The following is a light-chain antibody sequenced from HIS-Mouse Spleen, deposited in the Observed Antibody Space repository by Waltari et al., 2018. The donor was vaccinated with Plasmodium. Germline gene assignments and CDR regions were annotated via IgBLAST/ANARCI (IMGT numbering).Light chain of an antibody. CDR2: DAS. V-gene: IGKV1-33*01. CDR1: QDISND. CDR3: QQYDNLPYT. J-gene: IGKJ2*01. Sequence: IQMTQSPSSLSASAGDRVTITCQASQDISNDLNWYQQKSGKAPKLLIYDASNLETGVPSRFSGSGSGTDFTFTISSLQPEDIATYYCQQYDNLPYTFGQGTKLEIK.